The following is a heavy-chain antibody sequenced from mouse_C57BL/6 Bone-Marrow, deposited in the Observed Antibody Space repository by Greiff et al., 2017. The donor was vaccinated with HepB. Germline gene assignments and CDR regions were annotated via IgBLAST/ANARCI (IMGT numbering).Heavy chain of an antibody. CDR1: GYTFTSYT. CDR2: INPSSGYT. Sequence: QVQLKESGAELARPGASVKMSCKASGYTFTSYTMHWVKQRPGQGLEWIGYINPSSGYTKYNQKFKDKATLTADKSSSTAYMQLSSLTSEDSAVYYCARVLDGGDYWGQGTTLTVSS. V-gene: IGHV1-4*01. J-gene: IGHJ2*01. CDR3: ARVLDGGDY.